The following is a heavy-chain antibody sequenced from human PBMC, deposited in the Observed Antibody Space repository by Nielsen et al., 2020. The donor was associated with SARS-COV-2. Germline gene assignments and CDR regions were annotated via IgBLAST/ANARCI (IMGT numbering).Heavy chain of an antibody. J-gene: IGHJ4*02. CDR3: ARDGRYSYGSGFDY. CDR1: VGSISSSSYY. D-gene: IGHD5-18*01. V-gene: IGHV4-39*07. CDR2: IYYSGST. Sequence: LKPSCPVSVGSISSSSYYWGWIRQPPGKGLEWIGSIYYSGSTYYNPSLKSRVTISVDTSKNQFSLKLSSVTAADTAVYYCARDGRYSYGSGFDYWGQGTLVTVSS.